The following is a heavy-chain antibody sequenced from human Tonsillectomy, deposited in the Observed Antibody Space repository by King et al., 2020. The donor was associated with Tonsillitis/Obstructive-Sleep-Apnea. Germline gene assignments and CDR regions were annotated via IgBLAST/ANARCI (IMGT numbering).Heavy chain of an antibody. CDR1: GGSFSGYY. CDR3: ARGRREVYYYGSEWFDP. CDR2: INHSGST. J-gene: IGHJ5*02. D-gene: IGHD3-10*01. Sequence: VQLQQWGAGLLKPSETLSLTCAVYGGSFSGYYWTWIRQPPGKGLEWIGEINHSGSTNYNPSLKSRVTISVDTSKNQFSLKLNSVTAAATAVYYCARGRREVYYYGSEWFDPWGQGTLVTVSS. V-gene: IGHV4-34*01.